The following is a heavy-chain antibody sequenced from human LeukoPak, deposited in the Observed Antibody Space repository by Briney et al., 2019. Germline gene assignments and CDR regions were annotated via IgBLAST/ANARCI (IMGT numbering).Heavy chain of an antibody. CDR1: GGSISSYY. Sequence: PSETLSLTCTVSGGSISSYYWSWIRQPPGKGLEWIGYIYYSGGTNYNPSLKSRVTISVDTSKNQFSLKLSSVTAADTAVYYCARQDYSDYDYYFDYWGQGTLVTVSS. D-gene: IGHD4-11*01. CDR3: ARQDYSDYDYYFDY. J-gene: IGHJ4*02. CDR2: IYYSGGT. V-gene: IGHV4-59*01.